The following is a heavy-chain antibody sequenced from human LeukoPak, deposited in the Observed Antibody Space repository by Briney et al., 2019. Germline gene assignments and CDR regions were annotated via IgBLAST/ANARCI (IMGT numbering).Heavy chain of an antibody. Sequence: GGSLRLSCAASGFTSSSYAMHWGRQAPGKGREYFSAIRSNGGSTYYANSVKGRFTISRDNSKNTLYLQMGSLRAEDTAVYYCAKGYYDYVWGSDPDCYMDVWGKGTTVTISS. CDR3: AKGYYDYVWGSDPDCYMDV. J-gene: IGHJ6*03. CDR2: IRSNGGST. D-gene: IGHD3-16*02. V-gene: IGHV3-64*01. CDR1: GFTSSSYA.